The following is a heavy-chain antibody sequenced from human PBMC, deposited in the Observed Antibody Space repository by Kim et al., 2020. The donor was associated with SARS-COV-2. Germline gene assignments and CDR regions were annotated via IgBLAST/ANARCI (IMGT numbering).Heavy chain of an antibody. Sequence: NYNPSLKSRVTMSVDTSKNQFSLKLSSVTAADTAVYYCARDRWLVGYFDYWGQGTLVTVSS. D-gene: IGHD6-19*01. J-gene: IGHJ4*02. CDR3: ARDRWLVGYFDY. V-gene: IGHV4-4*07.